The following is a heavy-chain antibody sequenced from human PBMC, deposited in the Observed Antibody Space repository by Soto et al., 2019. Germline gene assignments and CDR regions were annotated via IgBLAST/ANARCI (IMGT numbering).Heavy chain of an antibody. J-gene: IGHJ6*03. D-gene: IGHD2-2*01. Sequence: QVQLQQWGAGLLKPSETLSLTCAVYGGSFSGYYWSWIRQPPGKGLEWIGEINHSGSTNYNPSLKSRVTISVDTSKNQFSLKLSSVTAADTAVYYCARATRYSREDIVVVPAARYYYYYMDVWGKGTTVTVSS. V-gene: IGHV4-34*01. CDR2: INHSGST. CDR3: ARATRYSREDIVVVPAARYYYYYMDV. CDR1: GGSFSGYY.